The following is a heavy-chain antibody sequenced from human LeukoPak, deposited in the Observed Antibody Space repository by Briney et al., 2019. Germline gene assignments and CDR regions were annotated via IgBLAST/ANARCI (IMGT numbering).Heavy chain of an antibody. CDR2: IKQDGSEK. Sequence: PGRSLRLSCAASGFTFSSYGMHWVRHAPGKGLEWVAIIKQDGSEKYYVDSVKGRFTISRDNAKNSLYLQMNSLRAEDTAVYYCARDITMIVVAYFDYWGQGTLVTVSS. CDR1: GFTFSSYG. D-gene: IGHD3-22*01. J-gene: IGHJ4*02. CDR3: ARDITMIVVAYFDY. V-gene: IGHV3-7*01.